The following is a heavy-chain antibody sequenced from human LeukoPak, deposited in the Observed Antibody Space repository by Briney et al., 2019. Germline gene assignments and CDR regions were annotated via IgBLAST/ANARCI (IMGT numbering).Heavy chain of an antibody. CDR2: ISGGGGST. D-gene: IGHD2-8*01. CDR1: GFTFRSYA. Sequence: GGSLRLSCAASGFTFRSYAMSWVRHAPGKGLEWVSTISGGGGSTYYTDSVKGRFTISRDNSRNTLYLQMNSLRAEDTALYYCAKLMGYNYDYGMDVWGQGTTVTVSS. J-gene: IGHJ6*02. CDR3: AKLMGYNYDYGMDV. V-gene: IGHV3-23*01.